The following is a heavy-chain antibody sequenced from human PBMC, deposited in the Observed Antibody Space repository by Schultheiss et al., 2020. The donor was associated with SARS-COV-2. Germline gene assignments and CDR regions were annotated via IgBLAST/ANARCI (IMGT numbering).Heavy chain of an antibody. CDR2: IYYSGST. CDR3: ARLPRSSSWYLGKGWFDP. Sequence: SQTLSLTCTVSGGSISSYYWSWIRQPPGKGLEWIGYIYYSGSTNYNPSLKSRVTISVDTSKNQFSLKLSSVTAADTAVYYCARLPRSSSWYLGKGWFDPWGQGTLVTVSS. CDR1: GGSISSYY. J-gene: IGHJ5*02. D-gene: IGHD6-13*01. V-gene: IGHV4-59*01.